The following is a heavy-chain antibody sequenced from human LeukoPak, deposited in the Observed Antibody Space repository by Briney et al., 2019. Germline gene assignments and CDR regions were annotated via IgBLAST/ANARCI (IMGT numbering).Heavy chain of an antibody. D-gene: IGHD1-14*01. CDR2: ILPMLGTA. Sequence: ASVKVSRKASGGALSDYTISWVRQAPGQGLEWMGAILPMLGTAKYAQSLQGRVTITTDDSSSTVYMELSSLRFEDTASYFCARDGLLTRTGMDVWGEGTTVTVSS. CDR3: ARDGLLTRTGMDV. V-gene: IGHV1-69*16. CDR1: GGALSDYT. J-gene: IGHJ6*03.